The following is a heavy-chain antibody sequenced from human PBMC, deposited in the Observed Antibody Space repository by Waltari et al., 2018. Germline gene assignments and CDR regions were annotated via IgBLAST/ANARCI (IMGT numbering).Heavy chain of an antibody. CDR3: ARRIGSPSGSYFVDY. CDR1: GGSLSSSSYY. V-gene: IGHV4-39*07. J-gene: IGHJ4*02. Sequence: QLQLQESGPGLVKPSETLSLTCTVSGGSLSSSSYYWGWLRQPPGKGLEWIGSIYYSGSTYYNPSLKSRVTISVDTSKNQFSLKLSSVTAADTAVYYCARRIGSPSGSYFVDYWGQGTLVTVSS. D-gene: IGHD1-26*01. CDR2: IYYSGST.